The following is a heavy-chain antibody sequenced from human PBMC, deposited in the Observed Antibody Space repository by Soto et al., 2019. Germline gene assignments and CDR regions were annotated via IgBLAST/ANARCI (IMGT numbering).Heavy chain of an antibody. CDR2: IKQDGSEK. CDR1: GFTFSSYW. CDR3: AREYAFLEWLLKENYYYYGMDV. D-gene: IGHD3-3*02. J-gene: IGHJ6*02. Sequence: PGGSLRLSCAASGFTFSSYWMTWVRQAPGKGLEWVANIKQDGSEKYYVDSVKGRFTISRDNAKNSLYLQMNRLRAEDSAVYYCAREYAFLEWLLKENYYYYGMDVWGQGTTVTVSS. V-gene: IGHV3-7*01.